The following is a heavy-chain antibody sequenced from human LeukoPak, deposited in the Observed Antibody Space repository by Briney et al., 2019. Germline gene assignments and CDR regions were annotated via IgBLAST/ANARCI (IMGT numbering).Heavy chain of an antibody. J-gene: IGHJ4*02. CDR2: ISSSRSYI. CDR3: AIMPYDSSGYSQY. V-gene: IGHV3-21*01. D-gene: IGHD3-22*01. Sequence: PGGSLRLSCAASGFTFSSYSMNWVRQAPGKGLEWVSSISSSRSYIYYADSVRGRFTISRDNAKNSLFLQMNSLRAGDTAVYYCAIMPYDSSGYSQYWGQGTLVTVSS. CDR1: GFTFSSYS.